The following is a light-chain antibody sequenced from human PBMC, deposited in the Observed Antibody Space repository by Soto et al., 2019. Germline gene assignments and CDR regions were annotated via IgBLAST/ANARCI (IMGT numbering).Light chain of an antibody. CDR3: LLSYSGASGYV. V-gene: IGLV7-46*01. CDR2: DTS. Sequence: QAVVTQEPSLTVSPGGTVTLTCGSSTGAVTSGHYPYWFQQKPGQAPRTLIYDTSNKHSWTPARFSGSLLGGKAALTLSGAHPEDEAEYYCLLSYSGASGYVFGTGTKVTVL. J-gene: IGLJ1*01. CDR1: TGAVTSGHY.